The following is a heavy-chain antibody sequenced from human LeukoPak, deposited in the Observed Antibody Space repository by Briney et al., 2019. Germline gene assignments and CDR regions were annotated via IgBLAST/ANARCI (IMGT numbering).Heavy chain of an antibody. CDR3: ARGSGYSSGWY. J-gene: IGHJ4*02. Sequence: VGSLRLSCAASGFTFSSYSMNWVRQAPGKGLEWVSYISSSSSTIYYADSVKGRFTISRANAKNSLYLQMNSLRAEDTAVYYCARGSGYSSGWYWGQGTLVTVSS. CDR2: ISSSSSTI. D-gene: IGHD6-19*01. V-gene: IGHV3-48*01. CDR1: GFTFSSYS.